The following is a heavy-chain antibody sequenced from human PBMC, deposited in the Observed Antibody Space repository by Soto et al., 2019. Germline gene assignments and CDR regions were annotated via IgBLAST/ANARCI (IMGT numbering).Heavy chain of an antibody. Sequence: ASVKVSCKASGFTFTSSAVQWVRQARGQRLEWIGWIVVGSGNTNYAQKFQERVTITRDMSTSTAYMELSSLRSEDTAVYYCAEDKVLQDSTGFDYWGQGTLVTVSS. V-gene: IGHV1-58*01. D-gene: IGHD3-10*01. CDR3: AEDKVLQDSTGFDY. CDR1: GFTFTSSA. CDR2: IVVGSGNT. J-gene: IGHJ4*02.